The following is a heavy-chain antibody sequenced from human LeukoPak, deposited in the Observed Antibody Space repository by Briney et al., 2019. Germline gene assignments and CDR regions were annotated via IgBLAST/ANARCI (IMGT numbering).Heavy chain of an antibody. Sequence: GGSLRLSCAASGFTFSDYYMSWIRQAPGKGLEWVSYISSSGSTIYYADSVKGRFTISRDNSKNTLYLQMNSLRAEDTAVYYCARVPTRYSYGYGFDYWGQGTLVTVSS. D-gene: IGHD5-18*01. CDR3: ARVPTRYSYGYGFDY. CDR2: ISSSGSTI. J-gene: IGHJ4*02. V-gene: IGHV3-11*04. CDR1: GFTFSDYY.